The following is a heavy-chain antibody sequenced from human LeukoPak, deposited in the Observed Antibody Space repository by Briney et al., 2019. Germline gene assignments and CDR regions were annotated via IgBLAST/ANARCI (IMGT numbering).Heavy chain of an antibody. CDR3: ARDGFSTGSHDY. V-gene: IGHV3-7*01. Sequence: PGGSLRLSCAASGFTFTRNWMSWVRQAPGKGLEWVANINGEGTSIHYVDSVKGRFTISRDNTKNSVLLQMNSLRADDTAVYYCARDGFSTGSHDYWGQGTLVTVSS. CDR1: GFTFTRNW. D-gene: IGHD6-19*01. CDR2: INGEGTSI. J-gene: IGHJ4*02.